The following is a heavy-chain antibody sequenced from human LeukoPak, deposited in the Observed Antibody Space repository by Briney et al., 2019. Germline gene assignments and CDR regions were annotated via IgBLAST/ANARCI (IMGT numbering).Heavy chain of an antibody. D-gene: IGHD3-16*01. CDR2: IYSGGST. J-gene: IGHJ4*02. CDR3: ARHMTRGEGY. Sequence: SGGSLRLSCAASGFTVSSNYMSWVRQAPGKGLEWVSVIYSGGSTYYADSVKGRFTTSRDNSKNTLYLQMNSLRAEDTAVYYCARHMTRGEGYWGQGTLVTVSS. CDR1: GFTVSSNY. V-gene: IGHV3-66*04.